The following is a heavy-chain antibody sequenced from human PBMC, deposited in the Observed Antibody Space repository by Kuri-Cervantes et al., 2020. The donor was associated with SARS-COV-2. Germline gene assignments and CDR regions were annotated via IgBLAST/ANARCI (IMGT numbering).Heavy chain of an antibody. Sequence: GESLKISCKVSGYTLTELSMHWVRQAPGKGLEWMGGFDPEDGETIYAQKFQGRVTITADESTSTAYMELSSLRSEDTAVYYCARDTRGGLFQPDAFDIWGQGTMVTVSS. J-gene: IGHJ3*02. V-gene: IGHV1-24*01. CDR2: FDPEDGET. CDR3: ARDTRGGLFQPDAFDI. CDR1: GYTLTELS. D-gene: IGHD3-22*01.